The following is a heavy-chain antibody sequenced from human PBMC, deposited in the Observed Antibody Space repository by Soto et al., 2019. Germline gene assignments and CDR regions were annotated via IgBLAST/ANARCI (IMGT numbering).Heavy chain of an antibody. J-gene: IGHJ6*02. D-gene: IGHD2-2*01. CDR1: RFTFTSSP. CDR3: AADLYCSSTSCSATGMDV. CDR2: IVVGSGNT. Sequence: SVKVSCKASRFTFTSSPVQWVRQARGQRLEWIGWIVVGSGNTNYAQKFQERVTITRDMSTSTAYMELSSLRSEDTAVYYCAADLYCSSTSCSATGMDVWGQGTTVTVSS. V-gene: IGHV1-58*01.